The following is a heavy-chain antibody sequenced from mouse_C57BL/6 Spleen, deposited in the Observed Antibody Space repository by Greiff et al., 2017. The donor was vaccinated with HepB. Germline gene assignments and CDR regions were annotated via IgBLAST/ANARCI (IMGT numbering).Heavy chain of an antibody. V-gene: IGHV1-81*01. CDR1: GYTFTSYG. CDR2: IYPRSGNT. Sequence: VQLVESGAELARPGASVKLSCKASGYTFTSYGISWVKQRTGQGLEWIGEIYPRSGNTYYNEKFKGKATLTADKSSSTAYMELRSLTSEDSAVYFCARLYDDGGYFDYWGQGTTLAVSS. D-gene: IGHD2-12*01. CDR3: ARLYDDGGYFDY. J-gene: IGHJ2*01.